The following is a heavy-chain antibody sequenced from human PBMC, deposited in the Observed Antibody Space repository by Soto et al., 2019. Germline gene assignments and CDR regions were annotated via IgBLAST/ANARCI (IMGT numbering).Heavy chain of an antibody. CDR1: GFTFSSYG. J-gene: IGHJ4*02. CDR3: TRDRYSSGWYDFDY. CDR2: IWYDGSNK. V-gene: IGHV3-33*01. D-gene: IGHD6-19*01. Sequence: GGSLRLSCAASGFTFSSYGMHWVRQAPGKGLEWVAVIWYDGSNKYYADSVKGRFTISRDNSKNTLYLQMNSLRAEDTAVYYCTRDRYSSGWYDFDYWGQGTLVTVSS.